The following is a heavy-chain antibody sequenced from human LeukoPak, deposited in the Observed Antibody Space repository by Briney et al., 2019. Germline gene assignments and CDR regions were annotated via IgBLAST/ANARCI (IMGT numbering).Heavy chain of an antibody. CDR2: ISSSRTT. CDR1: GFPFSSYS. J-gene: IGHJ4*02. CDR3: AKDFDPVVVPAAMES. V-gene: IGHV3-48*04. D-gene: IGHD2-2*01. Sequence: GGSLRLSCAASGFPFSSYSMNWVRQAPGEGLEWVSYISSSRTTSYADSVKGRFTISRDNAKNSLYLQMNSLRAEDTALYYCAKDFDPVVVPAAMESWGQGTLVTVSS.